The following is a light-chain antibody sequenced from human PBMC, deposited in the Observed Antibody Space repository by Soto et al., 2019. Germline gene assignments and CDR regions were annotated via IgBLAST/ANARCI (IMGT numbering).Light chain of an antibody. CDR1: QSVSSTY. V-gene: IGKV3D-20*02. CDR3: QQRSDWPPKIT. Sequence: EIVLTQSPGTLSLSPGERATLSCRASQSVSSTYLAWYQQKPGQAPRLLIYGASSRATGIPNRFSGSGSGTDFTLTISRLEPEDFAVYYCQQRSDWPPKITFGQGTRWRL. CDR2: GAS. J-gene: IGKJ5*01.